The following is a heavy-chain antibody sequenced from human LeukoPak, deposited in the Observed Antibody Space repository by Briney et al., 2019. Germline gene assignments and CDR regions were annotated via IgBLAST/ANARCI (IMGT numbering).Heavy chain of an antibody. J-gene: IGHJ4*02. Sequence: KSSETLSLTCAVYGGSFSGYYWSWIRQPPGKGLEWIGEINHSGSTNYNPSLKRRVTISVDTSKNQFSLKLSSVTAADTAVYYCARGVGRYCSGGSCQRGLDYWGRGTLVTVSS. CDR3: ARGVGRYCSGGSCQRGLDY. CDR2: INHSGST. CDR1: GGSFSGYY. V-gene: IGHV4-34*01. D-gene: IGHD2-15*01.